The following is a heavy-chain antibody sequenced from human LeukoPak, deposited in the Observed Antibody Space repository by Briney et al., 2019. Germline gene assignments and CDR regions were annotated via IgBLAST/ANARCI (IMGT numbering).Heavy chain of an antibody. CDR3: ALGGRGNSYFDY. Sequence: ASVKVSCKASGYTFTSYDINWVRQATGQGLEWMGWMNPNSGNTGYAQKFQGRVTITRNTSISTAYVELSSLRSEDTAVYYCALGGRGNSYFDYWGQGTLVTVSS. V-gene: IGHV1-8*03. J-gene: IGHJ4*02. D-gene: IGHD1-7*01. CDR2: MNPNSGNT. CDR1: GYTFTSYD.